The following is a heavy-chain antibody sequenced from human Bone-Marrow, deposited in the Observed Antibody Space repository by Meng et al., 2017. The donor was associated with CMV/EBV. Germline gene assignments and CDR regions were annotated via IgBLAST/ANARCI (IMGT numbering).Heavy chain of an antibody. Sequence: GESLKISCAASGLTFSRYDMHWVRQPTGKGLEWVSAIGTAGDTYYPDSVKGRFTISRENAKNSLYLQMNSLTAGDTAVYYCVARNPRRGYTYGDSKGWFDPWGEGTLVTVSS. CDR2: IGTAGDT. V-gene: IGHV3-13*01. CDR1: GLTFSRYD. J-gene: IGHJ5*02. D-gene: IGHD5-18*01. CDR3: VARNPRRGYTYGDSKGWFDP.